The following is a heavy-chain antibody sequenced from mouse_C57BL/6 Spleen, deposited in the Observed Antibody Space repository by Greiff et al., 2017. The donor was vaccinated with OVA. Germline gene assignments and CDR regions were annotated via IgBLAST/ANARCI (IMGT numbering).Heavy chain of an antibody. D-gene: IGHD1-1*01. Sequence: VQLQQPGAELVRPGTSVKLSCKASGYTFTSYWMHWVKQRPGQGLEWIGVIDPSDSYTNYNQKFKGKATLTVDTSSSTAYMQLSSLTSEDSAVYYCARPGSSLYFDYWGQGTTLTVSS. CDR2: IDPSDSYT. V-gene: IGHV1-59*01. CDR3: ARPGSSLYFDY. CDR1: GYTFTSYW. J-gene: IGHJ2*01.